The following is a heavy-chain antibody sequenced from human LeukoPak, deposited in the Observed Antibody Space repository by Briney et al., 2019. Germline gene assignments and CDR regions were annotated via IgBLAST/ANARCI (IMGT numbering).Heavy chain of an antibody. CDR3: ARGTVTIFGEVIRTRYNWFDP. CDR2: INHSGST. D-gene: IGHD3-3*01. Sequence: SETLSLTCAVYGGSFSGYYWSWIRQPPGKGLEWIGEINHSGSTNYNPSLKSRVTISVDTPKNQFSLKLSSVTAADTAVYYCARGTVTIFGEVIRTRYNWFDPWGQGTLVTVSS. V-gene: IGHV4-34*01. J-gene: IGHJ5*02. CDR1: GGSFSGYY.